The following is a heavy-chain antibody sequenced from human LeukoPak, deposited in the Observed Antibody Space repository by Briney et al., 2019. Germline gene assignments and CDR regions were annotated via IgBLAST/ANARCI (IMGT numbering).Heavy chain of an antibody. Sequence: PGGSLRLSCAASGYTFSDFSVNWVRQAPGKGLEWVSSISVRSNYRYYADSVRGRFTIPRDDARDSLFLQMNSLIAEDTAVDFCVXXXXXNDRXGXXXYYXYWGQGTLVTVSS. J-gene: IGHJ4*02. CDR1: GYTFSDFS. V-gene: IGHV3-21*01. CDR2: ISVRSNYR. CDR3: VXXXXXNDRXGXXXYYXY. D-gene: IGHD3-22*01.